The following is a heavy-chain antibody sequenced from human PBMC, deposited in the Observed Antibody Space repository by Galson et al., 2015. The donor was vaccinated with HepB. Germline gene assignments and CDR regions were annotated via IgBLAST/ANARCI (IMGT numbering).Heavy chain of an antibody. CDR1: GFTLSSYA. D-gene: IGHD6-13*01. Sequence: SLRLSCAASGFTLSSYAMHWVRQAPGKGLEWVAVISYDGSNKYYADSVKGRFTISRDNSKNTLYLQMNSLRAEDTAVYYCARETYSSWGEYFDYWGQGTLVTVSS. CDR3: ARETYSSWGEYFDY. V-gene: IGHV3-30-3*01. J-gene: IGHJ4*02. CDR2: ISYDGSNK.